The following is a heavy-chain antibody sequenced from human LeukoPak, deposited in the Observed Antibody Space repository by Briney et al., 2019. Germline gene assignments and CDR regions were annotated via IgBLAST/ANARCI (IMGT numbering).Heavy chain of an antibody. CDR1: GGSLSGYY. D-gene: IGHD4-17*01. J-gene: IGHJ3*01. CDR2: IHHDGRT. Sequence: SETLSLTCAVSGGSLSGYYWSWIRQSPGKGLECMRPIHHDGRTKYKSSLKSRVTIFLDSSKNEVSLRLSPVTPADTALYFCARDAVPQDYGDTVNAYDLWGQGTMVTV. CDR3: ARDAVPQDYGDTVNAYDL. V-gene: IGHV4-34*01.